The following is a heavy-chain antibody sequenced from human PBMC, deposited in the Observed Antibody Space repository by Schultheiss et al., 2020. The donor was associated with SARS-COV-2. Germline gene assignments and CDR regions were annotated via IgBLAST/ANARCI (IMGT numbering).Heavy chain of an antibody. J-gene: IGHJ4*02. CDR3: ARGVLLWFGDTGGYFDY. D-gene: IGHD3-10*01. CDR1: GGSISSYY. CDR2: IYYRGNT. V-gene: IGHV4-59*12. Sequence: SETLSLTCTVSGGSISSYYWSWIRLPPGKGLEWIGYIYYRGNTNYNPSLKSRVTISVDTSKNQFSLKLSSVTAADTAVYYCARGVLLWFGDTGGYFDYWGQGTLVTVSS.